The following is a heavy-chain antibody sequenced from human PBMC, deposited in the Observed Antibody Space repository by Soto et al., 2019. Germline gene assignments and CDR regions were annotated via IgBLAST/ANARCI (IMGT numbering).Heavy chain of an antibody. D-gene: IGHD6-13*01. CDR2: IFYSGIT. CDR3: ARAGWSDSWYFDY. J-gene: IGHJ4*02. V-gene: IGHV4-59*01. CDR1: DGSISNYY. Sequence: LSLTCTVSDGSISNYYWSWIRQPPGKGLEWIGYIFYSGITNYNPSLKSRVTISVDTSNNQFSLKLSSVTAADTAVYYCARAGWSDSWYFDYWGQGSLVTVSS.